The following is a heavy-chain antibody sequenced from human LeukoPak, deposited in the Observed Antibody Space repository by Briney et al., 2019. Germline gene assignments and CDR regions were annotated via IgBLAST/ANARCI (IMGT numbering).Heavy chain of an antibody. CDR3: ARISGGDDFWSGYYPAAGGMDV. Sequence: SETLSLTCTVSGGSISSSSYYWGWIRQPPGKGLEWIGSIYYSGGTYYNPSLKSRVTISVDTSKNQFSLKLSSVTAADTAVYYCARISGGDDFWSGYYPAAGGMDVWGQGTTVTVSS. V-gene: IGHV4-39*01. CDR2: IYYSGGT. D-gene: IGHD3-3*01. CDR1: GGSISSSSYY. J-gene: IGHJ6*02.